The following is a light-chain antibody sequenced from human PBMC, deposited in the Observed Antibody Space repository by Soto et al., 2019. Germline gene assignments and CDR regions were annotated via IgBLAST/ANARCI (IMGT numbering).Light chain of an antibody. Sequence: DIVMTQSPDSLAVSLGERATINCKSSQSVLYSSNNKKYSAWYQQKPGQPPKLLIYWASTRESGVPDRFSGSGSGTDFTLTISSLQAEDVAVYYCQQNNGYSWTFGQGTKVEIK. CDR3: QQNNGYSWT. J-gene: IGKJ1*01. V-gene: IGKV4-1*01. CDR1: QSVLYSSNNKKY. CDR2: WAS.